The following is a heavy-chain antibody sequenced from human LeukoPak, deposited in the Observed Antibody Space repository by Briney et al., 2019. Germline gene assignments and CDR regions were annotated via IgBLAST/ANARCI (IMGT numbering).Heavy chain of an antibody. CDR2: IRSDGSDK. CDR3: GGLAVFDY. CDR1: GFTFSNYD. V-gene: IGHV3-30*02. D-gene: IGHD2-15*01. J-gene: IGHJ4*02. Sequence: GGSLRLSCAASGFTFSNYDIHWVRQAPGKGLEWVTFIRSDGSDKYYADSVKGRFTISRDNSRNTLYLEMNSLRPEDTAVYYCGGLAVFDYWGQGTLVTVSS.